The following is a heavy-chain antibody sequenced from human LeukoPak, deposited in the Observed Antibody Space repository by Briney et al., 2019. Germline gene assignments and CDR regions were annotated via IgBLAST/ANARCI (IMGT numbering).Heavy chain of an antibody. V-gene: IGHV4-30-2*01. Sequence: SETLSLTCAVSGGSISSGGYPWSWIRQPPGKGLEWIGYIYHSGSTYYNPSLKSRVTISVDRSKNQFSLKLSSVTAADTAVYYCARDKVIGSSWYTFDPWGQGTLVTVSS. D-gene: IGHD6-13*01. CDR3: ARDKVIGSSWYTFDP. CDR1: GGSISSGGYP. J-gene: IGHJ5*02. CDR2: IYHSGST.